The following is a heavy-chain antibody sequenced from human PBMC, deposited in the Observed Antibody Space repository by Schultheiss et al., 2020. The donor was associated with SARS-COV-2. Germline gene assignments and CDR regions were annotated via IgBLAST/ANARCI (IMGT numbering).Heavy chain of an antibody. Sequence: GGSLRLSCAASGFTFSSYAMHWVRQAPGKGLEWVSTITGSGGRTYYADSVKGRFTISRDNSKNTLCLQMNSLKTEDTAVYYCTTGDSIYGEALSFDYWGQGALVTVSS. D-gene: IGHD4-17*01. CDR2: ITGSGGRT. V-gene: IGHV3-23*01. CDR1: GFTFSSYA. J-gene: IGHJ4*02. CDR3: TTGDSIYGEALSFDY.